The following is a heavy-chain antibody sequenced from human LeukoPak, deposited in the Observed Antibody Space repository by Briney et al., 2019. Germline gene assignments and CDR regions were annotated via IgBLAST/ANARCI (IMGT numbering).Heavy chain of an antibody. CDR1: GFTVSSNY. D-gene: IGHD3-22*01. CDR3: ASPRPTYYYDSSGYFW. J-gene: IGHJ4*02. CDR2: IYSGGST. Sequence: GGSLRLSCAASGFTVSSNYMSWVREAPRKGLEWVSVIYSGGSTYYADSVKGRFTISRDNSKNTLYLQMNSLRAEDTAVYYCASPRPTYYYDSSGYFWWGQGTLVTVSS. V-gene: IGHV3-66*02.